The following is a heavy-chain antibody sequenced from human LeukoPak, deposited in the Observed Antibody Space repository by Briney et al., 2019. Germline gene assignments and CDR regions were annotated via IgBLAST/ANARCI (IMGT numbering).Heavy chain of an antibody. CDR1: GGSFSGYY. Sequence: SETLSLTCAVYGGSFSGYYWSWIRQPPGKGLEWIGEINHSGSTNYNPSLKSRVTMSVDTSKNQFSLKLSSVTAADTAVYYCASWSGYSLDAFDIWGQGTMVTVSS. CDR2: INHSGST. J-gene: IGHJ3*02. CDR3: ASWSGYSLDAFDI. D-gene: IGHD3-3*01. V-gene: IGHV4-34*01.